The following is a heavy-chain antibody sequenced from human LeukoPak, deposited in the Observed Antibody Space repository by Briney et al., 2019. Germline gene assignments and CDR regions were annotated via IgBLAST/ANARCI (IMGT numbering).Heavy chain of an antibody. J-gene: IGHJ4*02. CDR1: GGSFSGYY. V-gene: IGHV4-34*01. D-gene: IGHD5-18*01. Sequence: SETLSLTCAVYGGSFSGYYWSWIRQPPGKGLEWIGEINHSGSTNYNPSLKSRVTISVDTSKNQFSLKLSSVTAADTAVYCCARVTAVKLDYWGQGTLVTVSS. CDR3: ARVTAVKLDY. CDR2: INHSGST.